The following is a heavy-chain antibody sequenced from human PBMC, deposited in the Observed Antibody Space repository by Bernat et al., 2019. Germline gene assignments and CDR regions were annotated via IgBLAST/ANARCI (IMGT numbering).Heavy chain of an antibody. CDR2: LLGNGAHP. CDR1: GFSFSTYA. D-gene: IGHD2-15*01. CDR3: ARDKDGGFAFDY. Sequence: EVELVESGGGLVQPGGSLRLSCAASGFSFSTYAMHWVRQAPGKGLEYVSSLLGNGAHPQYANSVKSRFTISRDNSKNTLYLQMGSLRPEDTAMYYCARDKDGGFAFDYWGQGTLVTVSS. J-gene: IGHJ4*02. V-gene: IGHV3-64*01.